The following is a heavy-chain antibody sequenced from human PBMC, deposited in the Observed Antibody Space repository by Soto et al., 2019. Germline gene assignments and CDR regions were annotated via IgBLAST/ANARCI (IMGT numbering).Heavy chain of an antibody. CDR1: GGSFSGYY. CDR3: ARFPFDRSSWTNPRYFDY. V-gene: IGHV4-34*01. D-gene: IGHD6-13*01. J-gene: IGHJ4*02. Sequence: QVQLQQWGAGLLKPAETLSLTCGVYGGSFSGYYWSWIRQPPGKGREWIGEINHSGFANYNPSLKSRVTMSVDTSKNQFSLEMSSVTAADTAVYYCARFPFDRSSWTNPRYFDYWGQGTLVTVSS. CDR2: INHSGFA.